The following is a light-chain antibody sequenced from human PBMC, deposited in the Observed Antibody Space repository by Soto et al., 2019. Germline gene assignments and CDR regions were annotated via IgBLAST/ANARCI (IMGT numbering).Light chain of an antibody. V-gene: IGKV1-5*01. CDR3: QQYNSYPVT. Sequence: DIQMTQSPSTLSASVGDRVTITGRASQSISGRLAWYQQKPGKAPNLLIYDTSSLESGVPSRFSGSGSGTEFSLTISSLRPDDFATYYCQQYNSYPVTFGQGTRLEI. J-gene: IGKJ2*01. CDR1: QSISGR. CDR2: DTS.